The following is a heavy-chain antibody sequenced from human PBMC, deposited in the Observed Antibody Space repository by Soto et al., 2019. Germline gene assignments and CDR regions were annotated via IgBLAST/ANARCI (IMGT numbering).Heavy chain of an antibody. J-gene: IGHJ5*02. CDR3: ARDGRPLNSRDP. D-gene: IGHD1-1*01. CDR2: ISAYNGNT. V-gene: IGHV1-18*01. Sequence: GAAVKPTSKDPGYRNTGSGIRWVRQAPGQGLEWMGWISAYNGNTNYAQKLQGRVTMTTDTSTSTVYMELRSLTSDDTAGYSCARDGRPLNSRDPWG. CDR1: GYRNTGSG.